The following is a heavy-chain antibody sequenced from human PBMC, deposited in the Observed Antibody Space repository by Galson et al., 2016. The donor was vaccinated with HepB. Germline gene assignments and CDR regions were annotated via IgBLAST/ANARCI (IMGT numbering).Heavy chain of an antibody. D-gene: IGHD2-2*02. V-gene: IGHV3-23*01. Sequence: SLRLSCAASGLTFKNHWMSWVRQAPGKGLEWVSVISGSGASTYYADSVKGRFTISRDNSKNTLYLQVNSLRVEDTAIYYCARGRTTSCNSAFDIWGQGTMVTVSS. CDR1: GLTFKNHW. CDR2: ISGSGAST. CDR3: ARGRTTSCNSAFDI. J-gene: IGHJ3*02.